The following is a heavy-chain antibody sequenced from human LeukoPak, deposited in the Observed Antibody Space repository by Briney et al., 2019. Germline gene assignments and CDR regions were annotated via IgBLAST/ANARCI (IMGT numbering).Heavy chain of an antibody. CDR2: IYYSGST. J-gene: IGHJ5*02. CDR3: ARAGFDYPLDP. V-gene: IGHV4-31*11. CDR1: GGSFSGYY. Sequence: SSETLSLTCAVYGGSFSGYYWSWIRQHPGKGLEWIGYIYYSGSTYYNPSLKSRVTISVDTSKNQFSLKLSSVTAADTAVYYCARAGFDYPLDPWGQGTLVTVSS. D-gene: IGHD3-16*01.